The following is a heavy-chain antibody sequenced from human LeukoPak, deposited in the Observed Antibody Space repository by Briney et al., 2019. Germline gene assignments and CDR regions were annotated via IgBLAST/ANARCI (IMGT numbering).Heavy chain of an antibody. CDR1: GDCVSSKNGA. J-gene: IGHJ4*02. CDR3: ARDFGTTGWHTFDY. V-gene: IGHV6-1*01. D-gene: IGHD6-19*01. CDR2: TYYRSKWYN. Sequence: SQTLSLTCVVSGDCVSSKNGAGNWIRQSPSRSLEWLGRTYYRSKWYNDYAESMEGRMTISQDTSKNQYSLHLNSVTPDDTAVYYCARDFGTTGWHTFDYWGQGTLVTVSS.